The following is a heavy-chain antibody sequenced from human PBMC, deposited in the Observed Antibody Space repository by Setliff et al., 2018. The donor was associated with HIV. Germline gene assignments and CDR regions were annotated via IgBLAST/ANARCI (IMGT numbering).Heavy chain of an antibody. Sequence: SETLSLTCTVPGGSISSGDYYWSWIRQPPGKGLEWIGYIYYSGSTYYNPSLRSRVTISLDTSKNQFSLKLSSVTAADTAVYYCARVYDSSGYYYDRIFDYWGQGTLVTVSS. D-gene: IGHD3-22*01. CDR1: GGSISSGDYY. CDR2: IYYSGST. CDR3: ARVYDSSGYYYDRIFDY. V-gene: IGHV4-30-4*08. J-gene: IGHJ4*02.